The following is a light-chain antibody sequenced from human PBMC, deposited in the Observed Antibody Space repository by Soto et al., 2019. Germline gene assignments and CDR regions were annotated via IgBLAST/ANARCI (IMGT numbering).Light chain of an antibody. CDR3: QQYRSWPRT. V-gene: IGKV3-15*01. CDR2: GAT. J-gene: IGKJ1*01. CDR1: QNVLSD. Sequence: EILLTQSPATLSVSPGETATLSCRASQNVLSDLAWYQQKPGQAPRLLVYGATTRATDARAKFRGSESGTEFSLSSISLKYEDSSTYHCQQYRSWPRTFGQG.